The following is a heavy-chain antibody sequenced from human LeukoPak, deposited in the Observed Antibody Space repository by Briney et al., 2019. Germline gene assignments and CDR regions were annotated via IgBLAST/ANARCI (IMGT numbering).Heavy chain of an antibody. CDR2: ISAYNGNT. CDR3: ARDPTYSSGRDYVFDI. J-gene: IGHJ3*02. Sequence: ASVKVSCKASGYTFTSYGISWVRQAPGQGLEWMGWISAYNGNTNYAQKLQGRVTMTTDTSTSTAYMELRSLRSDDTAVYYCARDPTYSSGRDYVFDIWGQGTMVTVSS. D-gene: IGHD6-25*01. CDR1: GYTFTSYG. V-gene: IGHV1-18*01.